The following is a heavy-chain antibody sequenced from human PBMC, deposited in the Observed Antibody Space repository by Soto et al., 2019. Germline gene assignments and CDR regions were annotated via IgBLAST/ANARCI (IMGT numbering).Heavy chain of an antibody. CDR1: GYTFTIYG. CDR2: ISPDNGNT. Sequence: QVQLVQSGGEVKKPGASVKVSCKASGYTFTIYGINWVRQAPGQGLEWMGWISPDNGNTNDAQKLQGRVTMTTDTSTSTAYMERRSLRSDETAVYYCARALGYSGYAGMDVWGQGTTVTVSS. J-gene: IGHJ6*02. CDR3: ARALGYSGYAGMDV. D-gene: IGHD5-12*01. V-gene: IGHV1-18*01.